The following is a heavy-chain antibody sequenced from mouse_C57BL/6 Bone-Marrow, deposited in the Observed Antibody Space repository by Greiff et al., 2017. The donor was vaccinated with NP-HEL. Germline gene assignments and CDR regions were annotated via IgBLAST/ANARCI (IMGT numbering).Heavy chain of an antibody. Sequence: QVQLQQPGAELVKPGASVKMSCKASGYTFTSYWITWVKQRPGQGLEWIGDIYPGSGSTNYNEKFKSKATLTVDTSSSTAYMQLSSLTSEDSAVYYCARHPAITTVVDLDYWGQGTTLTVSS. CDR3: ARHPAITTVVDLDY. J-gene: IGHJ2*01. CDR2: IYPGSGST. V-gene: IGHV1-55*01. CDR1: GYTFTSYW. D-gene: IGHD1-1*01.